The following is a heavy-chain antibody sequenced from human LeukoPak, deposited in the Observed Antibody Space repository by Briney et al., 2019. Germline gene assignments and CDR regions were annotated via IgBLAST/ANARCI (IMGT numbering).Heavy chain of an antibody. CDR2: IKSDGSST. V-gene: IGHV3-74*01. CDR1: GFTFSDYN. CDR3: ARTYYYDSSGWGLDY. Sequence: PGGSLRLSCAASGFTFSDYNMRWIRQAPGKGLVWVSRIKSDGSSTSYADSVKGRFTISRDNAKNTLYLQMNSLRAEDTAVYYCARTYYYDSSGWGLDYWGQGTLVTVSS. D-gene: IGHD3-22*01. J-gene: IGHJ4*02.